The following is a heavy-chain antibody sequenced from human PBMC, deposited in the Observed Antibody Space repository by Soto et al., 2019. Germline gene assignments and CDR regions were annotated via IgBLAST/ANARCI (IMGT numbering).Heavy chain of an antibody. CDR1: GGSVRAPDW. CDR3: ARVRQGCSANNCYFDP. V-gene: IGHV4-4*02. D-gene: IGHD1-1*01. CDR2: VHISGHS. Sequence: QVHLQESGPGLVAPSGTLSLTCTLSGGSVRAPDWWNWVRQSPEKGLEWIAEVHISGHSYYNPSLRSRVSVSIDSSKNQFYLNLNSVTAADTAIYYCARVRQGCSANNCYFDPWGQGTQVTISS. J-gene: IGHJ5*01.